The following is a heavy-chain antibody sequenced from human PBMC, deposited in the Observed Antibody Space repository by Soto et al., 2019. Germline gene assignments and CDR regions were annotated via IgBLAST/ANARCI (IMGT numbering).Heavy chain of an antibody. D-gene: IGHD6-19*01. CDR1: GGTFSRYA. CDR2: ITPMFGTA. Sequence: QVQLVQSGAEVKMYGSSVKVSCKASGGTFSRYAISWVRQAPGQGLEWMGGITPMFGTANYAQRFQGRATITADESTSTAYMQLSSLRSDDTAVYYCAQTLGLAVAGPGRFDLWGRGTLVTVSS. J-gene: IGHJ2*01. V-gene: IGHV1-69*12. CDR3: AQTLGLAVAGPGRFDL.